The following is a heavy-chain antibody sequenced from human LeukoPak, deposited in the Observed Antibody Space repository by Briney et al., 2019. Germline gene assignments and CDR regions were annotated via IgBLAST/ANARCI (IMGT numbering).Heavy chain of an antibody. J-gene: IGHJ2*01. Sequence: SETLSLTCTVSGGSISSSSYYWGWIRQPPGKGLEWIGSIYYSGSTYYNPSLKSRVTISVDTSKNQFSLKLSSVTAADTAVYYYARPNYYDRSGYQRYFDLWGRGTLVTVSS. CDR1: GGSISSSSYY. V-gene: IGHV4-39*01. CDR2: IYYSGST. D-gene: IGHD3-22*01. CDR3: ARPNYYDRSGYQRYFDL.